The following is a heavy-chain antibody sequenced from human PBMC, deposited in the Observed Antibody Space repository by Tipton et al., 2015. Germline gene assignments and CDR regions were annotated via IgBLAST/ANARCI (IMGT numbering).Heavy chain of an antibody. V-gene: IGHV3-13*01. CDR3: ARVRPGWYLDL. CDR1: GFTFSSHD. J-gene: IGHJ2*01. CDR2: IGTSGDT. Sequence: GSLRLSCAASGFTFSSHDMQWVRQPTGKGLEWVSGIGTSGDTYYTNSVEGRFTISRGDATNSLYLHMDSLRAGDTAVYYCARVRPGWYLDLWGRGTLVIVSS.